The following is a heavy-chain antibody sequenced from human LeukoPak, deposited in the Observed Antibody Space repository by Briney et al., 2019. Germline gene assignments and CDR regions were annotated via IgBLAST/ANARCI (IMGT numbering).Heavy chain of an antibody. Sequence: PSETLSLTCTVSGGSISSYYWGWIRQPPGKGLEWIGYIYYSGSTNYNPSPKSRVTISVDTSKNQFSLKLSSVTAADTAVYYCARAQLLWFGGPYDYWGQGTLVTVSS. D-gene: IGHD3-10*01. J-gene: IGHJ4*02. V-gene: IGHV4-59*01. CDR1: GGSISSYY. CDR2: IYYSGST. CDR3: ARAQLLWFGGPYDY.